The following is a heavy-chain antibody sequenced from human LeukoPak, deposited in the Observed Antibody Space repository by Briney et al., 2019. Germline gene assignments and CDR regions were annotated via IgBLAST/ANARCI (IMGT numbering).Heavy chain of an antibody. J-gene: IGHJ6*02. V-gene: IGHV1-2*02. CDR3: ARDPVVGYGMDV. D-gene: IGHD2-21*01. Sequence: VSVKVSSKASGYTFTGCYMHWVRQAPGQGLEWMGWINPNSGGTNYAQKFQGRVTMTRDTSISTAYMELSRLRSDDTAVYYCARDPVVGYGMDVWGQGTTVTVSS. CDR1: GYTFTGCY. CDR2: INPNSGGT.